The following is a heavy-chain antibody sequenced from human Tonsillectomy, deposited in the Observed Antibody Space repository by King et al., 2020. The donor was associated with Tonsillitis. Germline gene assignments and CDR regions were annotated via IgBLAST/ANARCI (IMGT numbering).Heavy chain of an antibody. Sequence: VQLVESGGGLVQPGGSLRLSCAASGFTFSSYAMSWVRQAPGKGLEWVSAISVSGGSIYYADSVKGRFTISIDNSKNTLYLQVNSLRAEDTAVYYCAKEYYDILTGYYARPFDYWGQGTLVTVSS. CDR2: ISVSGGSI. CDR1: GFTFSSYA. CDR3: AKEYYDILTGYYARPFDY. D-gene: IGHD3-9*01. J-gene: IGHJ4*02. V-gene: IGHV3-23*04.